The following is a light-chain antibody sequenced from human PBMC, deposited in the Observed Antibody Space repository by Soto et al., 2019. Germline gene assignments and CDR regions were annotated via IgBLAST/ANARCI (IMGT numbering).Light chain of an antibody. CDR3: QKYADWPKT. V-gene: IGKV3-15*01. J-gene: IGKJ1*01. Sequence: EIVMTPSPDTLSVSPGERATISFRASQSVSDRVVWYQQKSGQAPSLLIYAASTRAAGVPARFSGSGSGTEFTLTISSLQSEDFAVYFCQKYADWPKTFGQGTKVDIK. CDR1: QSVSDR. CDR2: AAS.